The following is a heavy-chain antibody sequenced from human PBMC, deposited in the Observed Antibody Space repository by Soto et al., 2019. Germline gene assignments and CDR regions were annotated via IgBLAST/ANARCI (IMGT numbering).Heavy chain of an antibody. CDR3: ANAHWNAGEDGMDV. CDR1: GFTFSSYG. J-gene: IGHJ6*02. Sequence: QVQLVESGGGVVQPGRSLRLSCAASGFTFSSYGMHWVRQAPGKGLEWVAVISYDGSNKYYADSVKGRFTISRDNSKNKLYLKMNSLRAEDTAVYYCANAHWNAGEDGMDVWGRGTTVTVSS. V-gene: IGHV3-30*18. D-gene: IGHD1-1*01. CDR2: ISYDGSNK.